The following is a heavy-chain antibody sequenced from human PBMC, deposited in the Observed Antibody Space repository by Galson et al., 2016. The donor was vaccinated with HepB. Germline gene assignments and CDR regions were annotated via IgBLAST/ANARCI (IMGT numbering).Heavy chain of an antibody. V-gene: IGHV3-7*04. CDR2: IKEDGSEE. Sequence: SLRLSCAASGFPFKNSIMNWVRQAPGKGLEWVANIKEDGSEEYYVDSVRGRFTISRDNAKNSLFLQMNGLRVEDTAVYFCARVSHALVAIVFDPWGQGTLVTVSS. J-gene: IGHJ5*02. CDR3: ARVSHALVAIVFDP. CDR1: GFPFKNSI. D-gene: IGHD2-21*01.